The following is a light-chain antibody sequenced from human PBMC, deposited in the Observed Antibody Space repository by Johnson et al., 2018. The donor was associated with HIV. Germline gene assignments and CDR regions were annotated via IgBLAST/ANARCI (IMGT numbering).Light chain of an antibody. Sequence: QSVLTQPPSVSAAPGQKVTISCSGSSSNIGNNYVSWYQQLPGTAPKLLIYDNNKRPSGIPDRFSGYKSGTSATLGITGLQTGAEADYYCGTWDSSLSAGGVFGTGTKVTVL. CDR3: GTWDSSLSAGGV. V-gene: IGLV1-51*01. CDR2: DNN. CDR1: SSNIGNNY. J-gene: IGLJ1*01.